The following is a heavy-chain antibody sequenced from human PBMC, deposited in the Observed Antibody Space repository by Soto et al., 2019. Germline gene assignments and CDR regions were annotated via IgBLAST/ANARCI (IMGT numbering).Heavy chain of an antibody. Sequence: EVQLVESGGGLVKPGGSLRLSCAASGFTFSSYSMNWVRQAPGKGLEWVSSISTSSSYIYYADSVKGRFTISRDNAKNSLYLQMNSLRAEDTAVYYCARDVQSPFSGDSFDYWGQGTLVTVSS. J-gene: IGHJ4*02. V-gene: IGHV3-21*01. CDR2: ISTSSSYI. D-gene: IGHD5-12*01. CDR1: GFTFSSYS. CDR3: ARDVQSPFSGDSFDY.